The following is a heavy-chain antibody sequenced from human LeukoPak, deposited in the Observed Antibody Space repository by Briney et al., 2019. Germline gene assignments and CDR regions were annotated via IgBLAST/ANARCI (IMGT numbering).Heavy chain of an antibody. Sequence: SVKVSRKASGYTFTGYYMHWVRQAPGQGLEWMGWINPNSGGTNYAQKFQGRVTMTRDTSISTAYMELSRLRSADTAVYSCAGDHSGSGVDYWGQGTLVTVST. J-gene: IGHJ4*02. CDR1: GYTFTGYY. CDR2: INPNSGGT. V-gene: IGHV1-2*02. CDR3: AGDHSGSGVDY. D-gene: IGHD3-22*01.